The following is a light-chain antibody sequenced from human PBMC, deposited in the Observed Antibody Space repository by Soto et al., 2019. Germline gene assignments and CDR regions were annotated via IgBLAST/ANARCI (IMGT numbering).Light chain of an antibody. CDR1: QSVGNN. CDR3: QQYNNWPYA. J-gene: IGKJ2*01. V-gene: IGKV3-15*01. CDR2: GAS. Sequence: ETVMTQSPATLPVSPGERATLSCRASQSVGNNVAWFQQKPVQAPRLLIHGASDRATEVPVRFSGSGSGTEFTFTISSLQSEDFSVYYCQQYNNWPYAFGQGTKLEIK.